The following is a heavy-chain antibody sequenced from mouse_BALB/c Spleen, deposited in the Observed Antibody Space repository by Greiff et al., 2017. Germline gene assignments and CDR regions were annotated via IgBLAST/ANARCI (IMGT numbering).Heavy chain of an antibody. CDR2: INPSNGRT. J-gene: IGHJ4*01. CDR3: ASGGTTCVGAMDY. D-gene: IGHD1-1*01. Sequence: QFQLQQPGAELVKPGASVKLSCKASGYTFTSYWMHWVKQRPGQGLEWIGEINPSNGRTNYNEKFKSKATLTVDKSSSTAYMQLSSLTSEDSAVYDYASGGTTCVGAMDYWGQGTSVTVSS. V-gene: IGHV1S81*02. CDR1: GYTFTSYW.